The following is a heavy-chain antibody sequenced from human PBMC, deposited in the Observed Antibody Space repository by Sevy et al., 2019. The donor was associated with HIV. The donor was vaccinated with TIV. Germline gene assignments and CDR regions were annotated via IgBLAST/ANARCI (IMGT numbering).Heavy chain of an antibody. D-gene: IGHD3-3*01. CDR3: ASSAGVYYDFWSGQPLDP. J-gene: IGHJ5*02. V-gene: IGHV1-18*01. CDR2: INVYNGNT. Sequence: ASVKVSCKASGYTFSSYAITWVRQAPEQGLEWMGWINVYNGNTNYAQKFQGRVTMTTDTATRTGYLELRSLRSDDTAVSYCASSAGVYYDFWSGQPLDPWGQGTLVTVSS. CDR1: GYTFSSYA.